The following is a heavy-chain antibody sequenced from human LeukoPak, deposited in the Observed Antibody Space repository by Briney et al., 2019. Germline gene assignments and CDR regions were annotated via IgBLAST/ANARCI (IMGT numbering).Heavy chain of an antibody. CDR2: ISYDGSNK. Sequence: GGSLRLSCAASGFTCSSYGMHWVRQAPGKGLEWVAVISYDGSNKYYADSVKGRFTISRDNSKNTLYLQVNSLRAEDTAVYYCAKGYCSSTSCYKSYFDYWGQGTLVTVSS. V-gene: IGHV3-30*18. D-gene: IGHD2-2*02. CDR3: AKGYCSSTSCYKSYFDY. CDR1: GFTCSSYG. J-gene: IGHJ4*02.